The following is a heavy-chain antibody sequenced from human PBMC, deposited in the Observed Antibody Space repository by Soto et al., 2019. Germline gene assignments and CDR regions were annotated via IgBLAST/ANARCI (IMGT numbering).Heavy chain of an antibody. CDR1: GSCICSTSRH. J-gene: IGHJ3*02. CDR3: ARHGITGSYYDAFDI. D-gene: IGHD1-26*01. V-gene: IGHV4-39*01. CDR2: IKYSGTT. Sequence: SQSLCLTCTLSGSCICSTSRHCCLIRQPPGKGLEWIASIKYSGTTFYNPSLKSRVTLSVDTSKNQFALKLSSVTAAETAVYYCARHGITGSYYDAFDIWGQGTMVS.